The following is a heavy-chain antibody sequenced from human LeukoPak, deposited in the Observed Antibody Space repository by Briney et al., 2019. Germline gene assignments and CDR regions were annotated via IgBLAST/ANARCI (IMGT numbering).Heavy chain of an antibody. D-gene: IGHD3-10*01. CDR3: ARDRRFGELPQGY. Sequence: GGSLRLSCAASGFTFSSYSMNWVRQAPGKGLEWVSSISSSSYIYYADSVKGRFTISRDNAKNSLYLQMNSLRAEDTAVYYCARDRRFGELPQGYWGQGTLVTVSS. CDR1: GFTFSSYS. V-gene: IGHV3-21*01. J-gene: IGHJ4*02. CDR2: ISSSSYI.